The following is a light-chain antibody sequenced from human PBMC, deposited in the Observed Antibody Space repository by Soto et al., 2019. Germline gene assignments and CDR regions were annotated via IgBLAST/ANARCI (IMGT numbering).Light chain of an antibody. J-gene: IGKJ4*01. V-gene: IGKV3-11*01. Sequence: EIVLTQSPATLSLSPGERATLSCRASQSVSSYLAWYQQTPGQAPRLLIYDTSNRATGIPARFSGSGSGTDFTLTISSLEPEDVAVYYCQQRSNWPLTFGGGTKVEIK. CDR2: DTS. CDR3: QQRSNWPLT. CDR1: QSVSSY.